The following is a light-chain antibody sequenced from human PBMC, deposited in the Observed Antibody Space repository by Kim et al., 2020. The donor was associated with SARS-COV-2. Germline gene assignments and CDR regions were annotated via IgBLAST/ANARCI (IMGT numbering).Light chain of an antibody. Sequence: ALRQTGRMTCQGDGLRKYYASCYQQKPGQAHSLVIYDENKRPSGIPDRFSSSSSGSTASLTFTGAQAEDEADYYCASRDGSGNHWVFGGGTKVTVL. J-gene: IGLJ3*02. CDR3: ASRDGSGNHWV. CDR1: GLRKYY. CDR2: DEN. V-gene: IGLV3-19*01.